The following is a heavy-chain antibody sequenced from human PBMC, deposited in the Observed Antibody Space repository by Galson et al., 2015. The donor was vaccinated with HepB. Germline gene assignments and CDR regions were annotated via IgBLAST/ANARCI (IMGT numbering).Heavy chain of an antibody. Sequence: QSGAEVKKPGESLRISCKGSGYSFTSYWISWVRQMPGKGLEWMGRIDPSDSYTNYSPSFQGHVTISADKSISTAYLQWSSLKASDTAMYYCARHAGATVVTPLLGYWGQGTLVTVSS. CDR1: GYSFTSYW. CDR2: IDPSDSYT. J-gene: IGHJ4*02. V-gene: IGHV5-10-1*01. D-gene: IGHD4-23*01. CDR3: ARHAGATVVTPLLGY.